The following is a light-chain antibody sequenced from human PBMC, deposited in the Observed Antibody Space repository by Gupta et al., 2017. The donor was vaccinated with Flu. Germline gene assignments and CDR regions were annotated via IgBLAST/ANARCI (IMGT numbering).Light chain of an antibody. J-gene: IGKJ3*01. V-gene: IGKV1-39*01. CDR2: RAS. Sequence: SSLSASVGDRVTITCRASHSISNYLNWYKKKPGEAPKLLIYRASSLQSGVPSRFSGSGSGTDFTLTISSRQPEDRASYFCRQSYSTPLLTFGPGTKVDIK. CDR3: RQSYSTPLLT. CDR1: HSISNY.